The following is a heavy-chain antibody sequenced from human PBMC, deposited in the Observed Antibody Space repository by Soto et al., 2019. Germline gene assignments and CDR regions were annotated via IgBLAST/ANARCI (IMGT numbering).Heavy chain of an antibody. CDR1: GGSIKSSSYY. V-gene: IGHV4-39*07. J-gene: IGHJ6*03. CDR3: GHGSYYYYYMDV. Sequence: SETLALTCTVSGGSIKSSSYYWGWIRQPPGKGLEWIGNIYYSGSTYYNPSLKSRVTISVDTSKNQFSLKLSSVTAADTAVYYCGHGSYYYYYMDVWGKGTTVTVSS. D-gene: IGHD3-10*01. CDR2: IYYSGST.